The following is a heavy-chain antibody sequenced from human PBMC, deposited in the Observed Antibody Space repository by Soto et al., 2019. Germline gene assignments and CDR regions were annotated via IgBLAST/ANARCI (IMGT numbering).Heavy chain of an antibody. V-gene: IGHV3-21*01. D-gene: IGHD3-22*01. J-gene: IGHJ3*02. CDR1: GFTFSSYS. CDR3: ARYYYDSCGYYLNDDAFDI. Sequence: EVQLVESGGGLVKPGGSLRLSCAASGFTFSSYSMNWVRQAPGKGLEWVSSISSSSSYIYYADSVKGRFTISRDNAKNSLYLQMNSLRAEDTAVYYCARYYYDSCGYYLNDDAFDIWGQGTMVTVTS. CDR2: ISSSSSYI.